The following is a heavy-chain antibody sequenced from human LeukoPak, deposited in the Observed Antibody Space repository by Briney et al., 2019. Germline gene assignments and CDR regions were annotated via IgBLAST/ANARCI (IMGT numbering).Heavy chain of an antibody. Sequence: SGGSLRLSCAASGFGFSSYSMNWVRQAPGKGLEWVSYISSISTPIYYADSVKGRFTMSRDNAKNLLYLQMNSLRPEDTAVYYCARESISGARDFDFWGQGTLVTVSS. V-gene: IGHV3-48*01. D-gene: IGHD3-3*02. CDR3: ARESISGARDFDF. J-gene: IGHJ4*02. CDR1: GFGFSSYS. CDR2: ISSISTPI.